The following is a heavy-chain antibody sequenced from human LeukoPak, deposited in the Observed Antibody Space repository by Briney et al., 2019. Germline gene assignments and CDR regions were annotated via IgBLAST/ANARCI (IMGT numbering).Heavy chain of an antibody. V-gene: IGHV3-9*01. J-gene: IGHJ5*02. CDR1: GFTFDDYA. Sequence: GRSLRLSCAASGFTFDDYAMHWVRQAPGKGLEWVSGISWNSGSIGYADSVKGRFTISRDNAKNSLYLQMNSLRAEDTALYYCAKGRNYGSGNNWFDPWGQGTLVTVSP. CDR2: ISWNSGSI. CDR3: AKGRNYGSGNNWFDP. D-gene: IGHD3-10*01.